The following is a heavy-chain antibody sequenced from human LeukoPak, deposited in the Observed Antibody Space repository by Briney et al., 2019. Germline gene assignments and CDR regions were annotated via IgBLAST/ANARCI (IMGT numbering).Heavy chain of an antibody. CDR2: IYYSGST. D-gene: IGHD1-14*01. CDR3: ARHPRNPDFDY. V-gene: IGHV4-39*01. CDR1: GGSIGSGNYY. Sequence: SETLSLTCTVSGGSIGSGNYYWAWVRQPPGKGLEWIGSIYYSGSTYYSLSLKSRVTISKDTSKNQFSLKLSSVTAADTAVYYCARHPRNPDFDYWGQGTLVTVSS. J-gene: IGHJ4*02.